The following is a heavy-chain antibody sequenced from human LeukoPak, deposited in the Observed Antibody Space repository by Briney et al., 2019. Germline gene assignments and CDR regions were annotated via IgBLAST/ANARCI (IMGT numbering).Heavy chain of an antibody. Sequence: SETLSLTCTVSGVSISSYYWSWIRQPPGKGLEWIGYIYYSGSTNYNPSLKSRVTISVDTSKNQSSLKLCSVTAADTAVYYCASGEMVVAAPFDYWGQGTLVTVSS. CDR1: GVSISSYY. V-gene: IGHV4-59*01. CDR3: ASGEMVVAAPFDY. J-gene: IGHJ4*02. CDR2: IYYSGST. D-gene: IGHD2-15*01.